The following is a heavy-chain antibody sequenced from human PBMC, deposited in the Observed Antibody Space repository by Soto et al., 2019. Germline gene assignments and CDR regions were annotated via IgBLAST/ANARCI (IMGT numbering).Heavy chain of an antibody. CDR1: GYTFTGYY. Sequence: ASVKVSCKASGYTFTGYYMHWVRQAPGQGLEWMGWINPNSGGTNYAQKFQGRVTMTRDTSISTAYMELSRLRSDDTAVYYCARPHCTNGVCYIGDAFDIWGQGTMVTVSS. V-gene: IGHV1-2*02. CDR2: INPNSGGT. J-gene: IGHJ3*02. CDR3: ARPHCTNGVCYIGDAFDI. D-gene: IGHD2-8*01.